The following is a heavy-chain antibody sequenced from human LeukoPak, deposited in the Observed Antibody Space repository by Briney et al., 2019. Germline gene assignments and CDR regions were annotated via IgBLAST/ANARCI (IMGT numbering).Heavy chain of an antibody. D-gene: IGHD3-10*01. CDR3: TTDRFRFGEFDY. J-gene: IGHJ4*02. CDR2: IKSKTDGGTT. CDR1: GFTFSNAW. V-gene: IGHV3-15*07. Sequence: GGSLRLSCAASGFTFSNAWMNWVRQAPGKGLEWVGRIKSKTDGGTTDYAAPVKGRFTISRDDSKNTLYLQMNSLKAEDTAVYYCTTDRFRFGEFDYWGQGTLVTVSS.